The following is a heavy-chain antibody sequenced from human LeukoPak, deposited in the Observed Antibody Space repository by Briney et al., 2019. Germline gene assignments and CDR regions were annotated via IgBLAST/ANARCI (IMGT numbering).Heavy chain of an antibody. CDR1: GGSFSGYY. CDR2: IHSGGNA. D-gene: IGHD3-22*01. CDR3: ARDHYDSRGDYVVEY. Sequence: SETLSLTCAVYGGSFSGYYWNWIRQPPGKGLEWLGYIHSGGNAYFNPSVEGRSSISLDKSQNQFFLRLTSVTAADTAVYFCARDHYDSRGDYVVEYWGQGTLVTVSS. J-gene: IGHJ4*02. V-gene: IGHV4-34*09.